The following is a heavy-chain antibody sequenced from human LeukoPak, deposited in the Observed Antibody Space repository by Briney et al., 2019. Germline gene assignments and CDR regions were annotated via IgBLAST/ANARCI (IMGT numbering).Heavy chain of an antibody. V-gene: IGHV4-34*01. Sequence: SETLSLTCAVYGGSLSGYYWSWIRQPPGKGLEWIGEINHSGSTNYNPSLKSRVTISVDTSKNQFSLKLSSVTAADTAVYYCARGLAHNYWGQGTLVTVSS. CDR1: GGSLSGYY. CDR3: ARGLAHNY. CDR2: INHSGST. J-gene: IGHJ4*02. D-gene: IGHD2-21*01.